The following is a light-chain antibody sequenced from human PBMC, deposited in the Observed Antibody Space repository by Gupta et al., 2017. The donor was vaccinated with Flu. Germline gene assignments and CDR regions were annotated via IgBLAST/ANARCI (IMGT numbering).Light chain of an antibody. V-gene: IGKV1-9*01. J-gene: IGKJ3*01. CDR2: TAS. CDR1: QGISSY. CDR3: QQLNTYPPFT. Sequence: DRVTITFRASQGISSYLAWYQQKPGKAPKLLIYTASTLRSGVPSRFSGSGSGTEFTLTISSLQPEDFATYYCQQLNTYPPFTFGPGTKVDI.